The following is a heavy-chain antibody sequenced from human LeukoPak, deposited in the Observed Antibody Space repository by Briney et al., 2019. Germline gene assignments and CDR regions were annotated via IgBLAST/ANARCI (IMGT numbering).Heavy chain of an antibody. Sequence: ASVKVSCKVSGYTLTELSMHWVRQAPGKGLEWMGGFDPEDGETIYAQKFQGRVTMTEDTSTDTAYMGLSSLRSEDTAVYYCATVGRYCSGGSCSTTSWFDPWGQGTLVTVSS. D-gene: IGHD2-15*01. CDR1: GYTLTELS. J-gene: IGHJ5*02. CDR2: FDPEDGET. V-gene: IGHV1-24*01. CDR3: ATVGRYCSGGSCSTTSWFDP.